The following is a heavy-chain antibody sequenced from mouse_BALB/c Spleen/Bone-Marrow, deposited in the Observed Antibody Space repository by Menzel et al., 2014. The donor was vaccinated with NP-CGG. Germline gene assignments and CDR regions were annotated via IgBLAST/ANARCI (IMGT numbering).Heavy chain of an antibody. J-gene: IGHJ2*01. Sequence: EVKLMESGGGLVQPGGSLKLSCAASGFDFRRYWMSWVRQAPGKRLEWIGEINPESSTINYTPSLKDKFIISRDNAKNTLYLQMSKVRSEDTALYYCARLGYYGYFVDWGQGTTLTVSS. D-gene: IGHD2-3*01. V-gene: IGHV4-1*02. CDR2: INPESSTI. CDR3: ARLGYYGYFVD. CDR1: GFDFRRYW.